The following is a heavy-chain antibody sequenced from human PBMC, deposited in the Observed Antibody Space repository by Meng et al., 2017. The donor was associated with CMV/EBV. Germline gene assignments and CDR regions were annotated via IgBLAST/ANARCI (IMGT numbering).Heavy chain of an antibody. D-gene: IGHD5-12*01. CDR1: GSSFTRYS. V-gene: IGHV5-51*01. CDR2: IYPGASDT. Sequence: SCPASGSSFTRYSIGWVRQMPGKGLEWMGIIYPGASDTRYSPSFQGQVTISADKSISTAYLQWSSLKASDTAMYYCARHIVAKGFDYWGQGTLVTVSS. CDR3: ARHIVAKGFDY. J-gene: IGHJ4*02.